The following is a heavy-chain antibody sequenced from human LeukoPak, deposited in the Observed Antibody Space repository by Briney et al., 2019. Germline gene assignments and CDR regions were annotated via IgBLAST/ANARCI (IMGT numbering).Heavy chain of an antibody. D-gene: IGHD3-16*01. Sequence: PGGSLRLSCAASGFTFSSYWMSWVRQAPGKGLEWVANIKQDGSETYYVVSVRGRFTVSRDNAKNSLYLQMNSLRAEDTAVYYCARDRGTYYDYWGQGTLVTVSS. V-gene: IGHV3-7*01. CDR2: IKQDGSET. CDR1: GFTFSSYW. CDR3: ARDRGTYYDY. J-gene: IGHJ4*02.